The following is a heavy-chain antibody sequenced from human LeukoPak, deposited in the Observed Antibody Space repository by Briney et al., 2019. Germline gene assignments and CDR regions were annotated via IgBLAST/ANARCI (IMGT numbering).Heavy chain of an antibody. D-gene: IGHD1-14*01. CDR2: VKSDGTAT. CDR1: GFTFSSHL. J-gene: IGHJ4*02. V-gene: IGHV3-74*01. Sequence: GGSLRLSCAASGFTFSSHLMHWVRQAQGTGLVWVSSVKSDGTATNYADSVKGRFTISRDNAKNTLYLQMNSPRVEDTAVYYCVRKFATGGWGQGTLVTVSS. CDR3: VRKFATGG.